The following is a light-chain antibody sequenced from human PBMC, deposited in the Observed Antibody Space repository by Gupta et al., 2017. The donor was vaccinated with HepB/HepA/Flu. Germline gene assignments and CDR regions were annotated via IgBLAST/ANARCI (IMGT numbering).Light chain of an antibody. CDR2: QDT. J-gene: IGLJ2*01. CDR3: QAWDSSTYVA. V-gene: IGLV3-1*01. Sequence: SYALTQPPSVSVSTGQTASITCSGDTLGNKYACWYPQKPGQSPVLVIYQDTKRPSGIPERFSGSNSGNTATLTISGTQAMDEADYYCQAWDSSTYVAFGGGSKLTVL. CDR1: TLGNKY.